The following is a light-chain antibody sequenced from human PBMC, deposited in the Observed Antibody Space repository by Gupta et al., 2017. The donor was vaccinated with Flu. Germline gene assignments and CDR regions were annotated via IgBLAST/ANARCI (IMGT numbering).Light chain of an antibody. V-gene: IGLV2-14*01. Sequence: QSALTQPASASGSPGQSLTISCTGSSSDVGGYNYVSWYQQHPGKAPKLMIYEVSNRPSWVSNRFSGSKSGNTASLTISGLQAEDEADYYCSSYTSSSNLGVFGGGTKLTVL. CDR3: SSYTSSSNLGV. CDR2: EVS. CDR1: SSDVGGYNY. J-gene: IGLJ2*01.